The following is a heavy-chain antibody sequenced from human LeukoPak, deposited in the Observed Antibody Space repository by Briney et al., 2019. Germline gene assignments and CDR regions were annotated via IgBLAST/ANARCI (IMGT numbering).Heavy chain of an antibody. J-gene: IGHJ5*02. CDR2: ISSSSIYI. CDR3: ARDQTTYLTTTEYKWFDP. D-gene: IGHD1-1*01. CDR1: GFTFSTYS. V-gene: IGHV3-21*01. Sequence: GGSLRLSCAASGFTFSTYSMNWVLQAPGRGLEWVSSISSSSIYIHYADSVKGRFTVSRDNAKNSLYLQMNSLRAEDTAVYYCARDQTTYLTTTEYKWFDPWGQGTLVTVSS.